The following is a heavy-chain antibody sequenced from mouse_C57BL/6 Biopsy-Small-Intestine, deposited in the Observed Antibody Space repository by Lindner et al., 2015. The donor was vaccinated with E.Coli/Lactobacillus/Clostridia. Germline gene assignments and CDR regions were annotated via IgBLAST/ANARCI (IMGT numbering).Heavy chain of an antibody. CDR1: GYTFTTYP. J-gene: IGHJ2*01. D-gene: IGHD1-1*02. CDR3: ARGGNLWSNFDY. Sequence: VQLQESGAELVKPGASVKMSCKASGYTFTTYPIEWMKQNHGKSLEWIGNFHPYNDDTKFNEKFEGKATLTVEKSSSTVYLELSRLTSDDSAVYYCARGGNLWSNFDYWGQGTTLTVSS. CDR2: FHPYNDDT. V-gene: IGHV1-47*01.